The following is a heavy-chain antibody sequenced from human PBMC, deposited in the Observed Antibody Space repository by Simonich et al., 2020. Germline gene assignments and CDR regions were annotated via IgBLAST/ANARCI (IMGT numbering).Heavy chain of an antibody. Sequence: EVQLVESGGGLVKPGGSLRLSCAASGFPFSSYSMNWFRQAPGKGLEWVSSSSSSSSYKYYADYVKGRFTISRDNAKNSLYLQMNSLRAEDTAVYYCARPVGGSGSYSFDAFDIWGQGTMVTVSS. CDR1: GFPFSSYS. J-gene: IGHJ3*02. CDR3: ARPVGGSGSYSFDAFDI. V-gene: IGHV3-21*01. CDR2: SSSSSSYK. D-gene: IGHD3-10*01.